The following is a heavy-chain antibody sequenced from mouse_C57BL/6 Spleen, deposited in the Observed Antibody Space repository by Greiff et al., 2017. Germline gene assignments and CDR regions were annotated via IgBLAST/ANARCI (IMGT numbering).Heavy chain of an antibody. CDR1: GYTFTSYW. D-gene: IGHD2-5*01. Sequence: QVQLQQPGAELVMPGASVKLSCKASGYTFTSYWMYWVKQRPGQGLEWIGEIDPSDSYTNYNQKFKGKSTLTVDKSSSTAYMQLSSLTSEDSAVYYCARGYSNYDAMDYWGQGTSVTVSS. CDR2: IDPSDSYT. V-gene: IGHV1-69*01. CDR3: ARGYSNYDAMDY. J-gene: IGHJ4*01.